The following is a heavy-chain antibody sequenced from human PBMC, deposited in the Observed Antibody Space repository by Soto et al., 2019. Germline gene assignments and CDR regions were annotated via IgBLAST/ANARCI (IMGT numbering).Heavy chain of an antibody. D-gene: IGHD3-3*01. V-gene: IGHV3-23*01. CDR2: ISGSGGST. J-gene: IGHJ4*02. Sequence: AALGVNSIGHGMRRVRQAPGRGLEWVSAISGSGGSTYYADSVKGRFTISRDNSKNTLYLQMNSLRAEYTAVYYCAKSTTNFDYWGQGTLVTVSS. CDR3: AKSTTNFDY. CDR1: GVNSIGHG.